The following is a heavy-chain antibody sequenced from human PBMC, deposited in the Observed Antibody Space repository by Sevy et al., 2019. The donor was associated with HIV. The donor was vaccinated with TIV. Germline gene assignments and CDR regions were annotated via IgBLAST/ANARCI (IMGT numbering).Heavy chain of an antibody. Sequence: GGSLRLSCTASGFPFGSYEMNWFRQAPGKGLEWVSYISNSGSAKYYSDSVRGRFTISRDNAKNSLYLQMNSLRAEDTAVYYCARDLPPSATTVAHFDYWGRGTLVTVSS. D-gene: IGHD4-17*01. J-gene: IGHJ4*02. CDR1: GFPFGSYE. V-gene: IGHV3-48*03. CDR2: ISNSGSAK. CDR3: ARDLPPSATTVAHFDY.